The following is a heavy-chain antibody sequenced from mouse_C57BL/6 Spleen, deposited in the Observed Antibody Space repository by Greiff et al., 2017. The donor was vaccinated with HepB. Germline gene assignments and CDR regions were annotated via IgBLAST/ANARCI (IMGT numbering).Heavy chain of an antibody. CDR3: ARQNYSNSRYFDV. D-gene: IGHD2-5*01. CDR1: GFTFSSYG. CDR2: ISSGGSYT. V-gene: IGHV5-6*01. Sequence: VQLQQSGGDLVKPGGSLKLSCAASGFTFSSYGMSWVRQTPDKRLEWVATISSGGSYTYYPDSVKGRFTISRDNAKNTLYLQMSSLKSEDTAMYYCARQNYSNSRYFDVWGTGTTVTVSS. J-gene: IGHJ1*03.